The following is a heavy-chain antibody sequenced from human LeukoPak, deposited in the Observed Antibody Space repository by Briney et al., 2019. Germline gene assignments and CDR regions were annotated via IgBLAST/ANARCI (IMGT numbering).Heavy chain of an antibody. D-gene: IGHD4-17*01. CDR3: ATTNRFYGHYHY. J-gene: IGHJ4*02. Sequence: ASVKVSCKASGYTFTSYGISWVRQAPGQGLEWMGWISAYNGNTNYAQKLQGRVTMTTDTSTSTAYMELRSLRSDDTAVYYCATTNRFYGHYHYWGQGTLVTVSS. V-gene: IGHV1-18*01. CDR2: ISAYNGNT. CDR1: GYTFTSYG.